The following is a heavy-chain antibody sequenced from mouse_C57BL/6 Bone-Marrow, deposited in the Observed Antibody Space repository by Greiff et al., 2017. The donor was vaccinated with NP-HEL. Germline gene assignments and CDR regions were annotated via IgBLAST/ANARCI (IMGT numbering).Heavy chain of an antibody. CDR2: IHPSDSDT. Sequence: QVQLKQPGAELVKPGASVKVSCKASGYTFTSYWMHWVKQRPGQGLEWIGRIHPSDSDTNYNQKFKGKATLTVDKSSSTAYMQLSSLTSEDSAVYYCAIGGTTVVAKGDYWGQGTTLTVSS. CDR1: GYTFTSYW. D-gene: IGHD1-1*01. CDR3: AIGGTTVVAKGDY. J-gene: IGHJ2*01. V-gene: IGHV1-74*01.